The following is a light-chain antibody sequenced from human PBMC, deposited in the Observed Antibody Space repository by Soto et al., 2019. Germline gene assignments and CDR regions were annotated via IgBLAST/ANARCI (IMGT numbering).Light chain of an antibody. CDR2: NAS. J-gene: IGKJ5*01. CDR1: QGIRTN. CDR3: HDYASQPIP. Sequence: MSLELSSLPAHGGDRVSIPCRASQGIRTNLGWYQQKPGKAPKVLIYNASLKQAGIPARFSGSGSATEFTLTISSLEPEDFAPFYCHDYASQPIPFGQGTRLEIK. V-gene: IGKV1-17*01.